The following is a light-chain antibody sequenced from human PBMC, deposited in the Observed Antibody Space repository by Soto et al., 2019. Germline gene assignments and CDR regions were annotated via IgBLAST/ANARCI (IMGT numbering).Light chain of an antibody. Sequence: EIQMTQSPSNLSPSGADRVTIIFRASRPGSNWYAWYQYQTGRAPSIVLSRASILESGGPTRFSGSGFGTEFTRTIDSRQPDDFGTYYGQQYNSPALTFAQRTRLEI. J-gene: IGKJ5*01. CDR2: RAS. CDR3: QQYNSPALT. V-gene: IGKV1-5*03. CDR1: RPGSNW.